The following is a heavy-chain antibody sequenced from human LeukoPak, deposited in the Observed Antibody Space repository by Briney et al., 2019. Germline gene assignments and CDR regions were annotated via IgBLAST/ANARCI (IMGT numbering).Heavy chain of an antibody. CDR2: ISYDGSNK. V-gene: IGHV3-30-3*01. D-gene: IGHD2-15*01. CDR1: GFTFSSYA. CDR3: ARDGYCSGGSCYSPTDY. Sequence: PGGSLRLSCAASGFTFSSYAMHWVRQAPGKGLEWVAVISYDGSNKYYADSVKGRFTISRDNSKNTLYLQMNSLRAEDTAVYYCARDGYCSGGSCYSPTDYWGQGTLVTVSS. J-gene: IGHJ4*02.